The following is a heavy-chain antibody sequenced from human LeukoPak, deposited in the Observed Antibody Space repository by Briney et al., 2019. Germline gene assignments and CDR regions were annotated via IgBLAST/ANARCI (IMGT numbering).Heavy chain of an antibody. Sequence: GGSLRLSSAASGFIFSSYAMHWVRQAPGKGLVYVSAINSNGSSTYYANSVKGRFTISRDNSKNTLYLQMGSLRAEDMAVYYCARAITGTTTAWFDPWGQGTLVTVSS. J-gene: IGHJ5*02. CDR1: GFIFSSYA. D-gene: IGHD1-7*01. V-gene: IGHV3-64*01. CDR3: ARAITGTTTAWFDP. CDR2: INSNGSST.